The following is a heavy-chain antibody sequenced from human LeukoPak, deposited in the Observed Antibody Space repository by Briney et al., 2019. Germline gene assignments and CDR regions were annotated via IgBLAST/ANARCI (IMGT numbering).Heavy chain of an antibody. D-gene: IGHD2-21*01. V-gene: IGHV3-33*06. Sequence: GGSLRLSCAASGFTFSSYGMHWVRQAPGKGLEWVAVIWYDGSNKYYADSVKGRFTISRDNSKKTLYLQMNSLRAEDTAVYYCAKGKVNHDGALDAWGQGTLVTVSS. CDR2: IWYDGSNK. CDR3: AKGKVNHDGALDA. J-gene: IGHJ3*01. CDR1: GFTFSSYG.